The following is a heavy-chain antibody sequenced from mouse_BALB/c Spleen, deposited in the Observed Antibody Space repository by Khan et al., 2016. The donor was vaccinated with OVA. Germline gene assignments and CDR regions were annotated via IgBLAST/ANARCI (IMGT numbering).Heavy chain of an antibody. CDR2: IYPGTDNT. J-gene: IGHJ2*01. V-gene: IGHV1-76*01. D-gene: IGHD2-14*01. Sequence: QIQLQQSGAELVRPGASVKLSCKTSGYIFTNYWINWVKQRSGQGLEWIARIYPGTDNTYYNEKLKGKATLTADKSSSTAYMQLSSLKSEDSAVYFCAREEALYDDDYWGQGTTLTGSS. CDR1: GYIFTNYW. CDR3: AREEALYDDDY.